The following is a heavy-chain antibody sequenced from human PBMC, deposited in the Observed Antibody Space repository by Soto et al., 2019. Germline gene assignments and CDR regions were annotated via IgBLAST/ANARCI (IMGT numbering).Heavy chain of an antibody. CDR3: ARPVTSSGWYVVDY. J-gene: IGHJ4*02. CDR1: GFTFSSYW. V-gene: IGHV3-74*01. CDR2: INSDGSST. Sequence: EVQLVESGGGLVQPGGSLRLSCAASGFTFSSYWMHWVRQAPGKGLVWVSRINSDGSSTNYADSVKGRFTISRDNAKNMLYLQMNSLRAEDTAVYYCARPVTSSGWYVVDYWGQGTLVTVSS. D-gene: IGHD6-19*01.